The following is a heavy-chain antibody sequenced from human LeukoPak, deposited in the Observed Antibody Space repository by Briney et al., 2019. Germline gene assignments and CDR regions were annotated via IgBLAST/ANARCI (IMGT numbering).Heavy chain of an antibody. D-gene: IGHD5-24*01. CDR3: ARTMATITVADY. CDR2: MNPNSGNT. CDR1: GDTFIRYG. J-gene: IGHJ4*02. Sequence: ASVKVSCKASGDTFIRYGITWVRQAPGQGLEWMGWMNPNSGNTGYAQKFQGRVTMTRNTSISTAYMELSSLRSEDTAVYYCARTMATITVADYWGQGTLVTVSS. V-gene: IGHV1-8*01.